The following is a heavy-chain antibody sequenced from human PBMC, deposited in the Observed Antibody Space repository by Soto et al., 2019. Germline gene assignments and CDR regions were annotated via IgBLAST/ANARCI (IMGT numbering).Heavy chain of an antibody. CDR2: INQDGGGT. V-gene: IGHV3-7*03. Sequence: XGSLRLSCVAAGFTFISSFMGWVRQAPGKGLEWVANINQDGGGTYYVDSVEGRFTISRDNAKDSLYLQMISLRGEDTAVYYCARYFRGSGRYFFDYWGQGTLVTVSS. D-gene: IGHD6-19*01. CDR3: ARYFRGSGRYFFDY. J-gene: IGHJ4*02. CDR1: GFTFISSF.